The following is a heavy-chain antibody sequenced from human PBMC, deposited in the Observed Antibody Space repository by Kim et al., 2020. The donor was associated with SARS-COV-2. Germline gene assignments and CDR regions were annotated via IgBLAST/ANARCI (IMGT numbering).Heavy chain of an antibody. CDR2: T. V-gene: IGHV4-34*01. J-gene: IGHJ2*01. Sequence: TNDNPSLKSRVTISVDTSKNQFSLKLSSVTAADTAVYYCARARNWYFDLWGRGTLVTVSS. CDR3: ARARNWYFDL.